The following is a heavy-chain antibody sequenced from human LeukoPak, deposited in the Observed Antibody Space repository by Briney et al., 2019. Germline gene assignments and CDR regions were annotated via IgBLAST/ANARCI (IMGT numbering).Heavy chain of an antibody. J-gene: IGHJ5*02. CDR3: ARHPQQLETLPDSYNWFDP. Sequence: GESLKISCKGSGNSFINYWIGWVRQMPGKGLEWMGIMYPGDSETRYSPSVQGRVTISADKSISTAYLQWSSLKASDTAMYYCARHPQQLETLPDSYNWFDPWGQGTLVTVSS. CDR1: GNSFINYW. CDR2: MYPGDSET. V-gene: IGHV5-51*01. D-gene: IGHD6-13*01.